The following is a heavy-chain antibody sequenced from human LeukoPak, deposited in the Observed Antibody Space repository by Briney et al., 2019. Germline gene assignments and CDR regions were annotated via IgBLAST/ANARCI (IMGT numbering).Heavy chain of an antibody. Sequence: PGGSLRLSCAASGFTFSNYGMHWVRQAPGKGLEWVSSTSSGGDYTYYAGSVKGRFTISRDNSKNTLYLQMNSLRAEDTATYYCAKDRPNYYESNGHYYRRDGDSWGQGTLVTVSS. CDR1: GFTFSNYG. D-gene: IGHD3-22*01. CDR2: TSSGGDYT. CDR3: AKDRPNYYESNGHYYRRDGDS. J-gene: IGHJ5*01. V-gene: IGHV3-23*01.